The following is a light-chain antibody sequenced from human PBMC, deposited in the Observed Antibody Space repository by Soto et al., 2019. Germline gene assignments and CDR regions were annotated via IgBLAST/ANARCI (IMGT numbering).Light chain of an antibody. V-gene: IGKV1-5*01. CDR2: DAS. J-gene: IGKJ2*01. Sequence: DIQMTQSPSTLSASVGDRVTIACRASQSIDSWLAWYQQKPGKAPKFLIYDASDLESGVPSRFSGSGSGTEFPLTISSLQPDDFATYYCQQYRGKPFTFGQGTKVEIK. CDR3: QQYRGKPFT. CDR1: QSIDSW.